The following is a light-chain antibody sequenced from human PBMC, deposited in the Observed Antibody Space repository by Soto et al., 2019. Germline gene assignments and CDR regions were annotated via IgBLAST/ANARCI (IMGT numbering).Light chain of an antibody. CDR2: SAS. J-gene: IGKJ2*01. CDR3: QQTNSFPHT. V-gene: IGKV1-12*01. CDR1: QGIGNW. Sequence: DIQMTQSPSFVSASVGDRVTITCRASQGIGNWLAWYQLKPGGAPNLLIYSASNLQNGVPSRFSGSGSGTDFTLTITSLQPEDFAIYFCQQTNSFPHTFGQGTKLEIK.